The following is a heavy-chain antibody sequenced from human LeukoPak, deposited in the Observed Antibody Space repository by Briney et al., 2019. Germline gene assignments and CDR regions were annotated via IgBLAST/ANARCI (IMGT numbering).Heavy chain of an antibody. CDR2: IYTSGST. Sequence: SETLSLTCTVSGGSISSYYWSWIRQPAGKGLEWIGRIYTSGSTNYNPSLKSRVTMSVDTSKNQFSLKLSSVTAADTAVYYCAGDLDYYDSSGYYRRRAFDIWGQGTMVTVSS. J-gene: IGHJ3*02. CDR1: GGSISSYY. CDR3: AGDLDYYDSSGYYRRRAFDI. V-gene: IGHV4-4*07. D-gene: IGHD3-22*01.